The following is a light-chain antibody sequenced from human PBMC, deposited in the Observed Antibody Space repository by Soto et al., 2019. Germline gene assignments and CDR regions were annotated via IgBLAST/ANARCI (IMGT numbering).Light chain of an antibody. CDR1: SSYVGGYNS. CDR3: SSYTSSSTLV. CDR2: EVS. V-gene: IGLV2-14*01. Sequence: QSALTQPASVSGSPGQSITISCTGTSSYVGGYNSVSWYQQHPGKAPKLMIYEVSNRPSGVSNRFSGSKSGNTASLTISGLQAEDEADYYCSSYTSSSTLVFGTGTKLTVL. J-gene: IGLJ1*01.